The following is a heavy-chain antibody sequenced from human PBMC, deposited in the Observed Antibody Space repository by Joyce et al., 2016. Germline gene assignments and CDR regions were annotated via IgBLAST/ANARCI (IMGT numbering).Heavy chain of an antibody. CDR2: ITTNNGDT. V-gene: IGHV1-2*02. CDR3: ARFSDAFDI. Sequence: QVQLLQSGAEVKKPGASVKVSCQVSGYTFTGYYLHWGRQAPGQGLEWVGWITTNNGDTSSAQKFQDRVTMTRDRSINTAYMELSGLRSDDTALYYCARFSDAFDIWGQGTMVTVSS. CDR1: GYTFTGYY. J-gene: IGHJ3*02.